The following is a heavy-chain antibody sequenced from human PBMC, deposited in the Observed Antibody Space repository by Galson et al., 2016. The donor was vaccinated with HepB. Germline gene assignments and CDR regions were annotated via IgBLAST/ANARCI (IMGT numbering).Heavy chain of an antibody. CDR3: ARDLHPTEQLLWFGELLKC. J-gene: IGHJ4*02. Sequence: SVKVSCKASGYTFSTYAMHWVRQAPGQRLEWMGWINAGNGNTKYTQKFRGRVTITRDTSASTAYMELSSLRSEDTAAYYCARDLHPTEQLLWFGELLKCWGQGTLVTVSS. V-gene: IGHV1-3*01. CDR2: INAGNGNT. D-gene: IGHD3-10*01. CDR1: GYTFSTYA.